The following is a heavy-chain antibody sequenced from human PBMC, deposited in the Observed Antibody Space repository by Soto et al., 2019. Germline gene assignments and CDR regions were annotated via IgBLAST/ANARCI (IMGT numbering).Heavy chain of an antibody. Sequence: GASVKVSCKASGYTFTSYYMHWVRQAPGQGLEWMGIINPSGGSTSYAQKFQGRVTMTRDTSTSTVYMELSSLRSEDTAVYYCARVVDYDILTGYALLPDYWGQGTLVTVSS. V-gene: IGHV1-46*03. D-gene: IGHD3-9*01. J-gene: IGHJ4*02. CDR1: GYTFTSYY. CDR3: ARVVDYDILTGYALLPDY. CDR2: INPSGGST.